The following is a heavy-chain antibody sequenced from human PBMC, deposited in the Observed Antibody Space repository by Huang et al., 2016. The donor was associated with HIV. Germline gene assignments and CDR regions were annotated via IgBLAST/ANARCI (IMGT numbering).Heavy chain of an antibody. V-gene: IGHV1-24*01. CDR1: GITLSEVS. CDR3: ATDLGPMTSGAF. Sequence: QVQLVQSGAEVKKPGASVKVSCKVTGITLSEVSMHWVRQTPGNGLEWMGGFNAEEGETIYAQKCEGRATMTEDTSTDTAYMELSSLRSEDTGFYYCATDLGPMTSGAFWGQGTLVTVSA. J-gene: IGHJ4*02. CDR2: FNAEEGET.